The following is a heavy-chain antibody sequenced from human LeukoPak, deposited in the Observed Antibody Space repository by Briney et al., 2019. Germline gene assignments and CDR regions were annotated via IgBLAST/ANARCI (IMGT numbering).Heavy chain of an antibody. D-gene: IGHD6-13*01. CDR1: GGSFSGYY. J-gene: IGHJ5*02. CDR3: ARTPRAMGLAAAGWFDP. CDR2: IYYSGST. V-gene: IGHV4-59*01. Sequence: SETLSLTCAVYGGSFSGYYWSWIRQPPGKGLEWIGYIYYSGSTNYNPSLKSRVTISVDTSKNQFSLKLSSVTAADTAVYYCARTPRAMGLAAAGWFDPWGQGTLVTVSS.